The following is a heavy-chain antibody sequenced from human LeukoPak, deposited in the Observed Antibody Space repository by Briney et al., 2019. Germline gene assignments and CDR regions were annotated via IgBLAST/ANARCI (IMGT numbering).Heavy chain of an antibody. D-gene: IGHD3-3*01. J-gene: IGHJ5*02. Sequence: SGPTLVKPRQTLTLTCTFSGLSYRTTGVGVGWIRQPPGEALEWLALIYWNDDKRYSPSLKTRLTITKDTSRNQVVLTMTNMDPVDTATYYCAHSRLFGAVEDPTWFDPWGQGTLVTVSS. CDR1: GLSYRTTGVG. CDR3: AHSRLFGAVEDPTWFDP. V-gene: IGHV2-5*01. CDR2: IYWNDDK.